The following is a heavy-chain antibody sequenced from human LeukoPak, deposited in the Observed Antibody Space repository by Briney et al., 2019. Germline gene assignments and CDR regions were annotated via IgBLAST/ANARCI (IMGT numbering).Heavy chain of an antibody. Sequence: SETLSLTCTVSGGSISSYYWSWIRQPPGKGLEWIGYTYYSGSTNYNPSLKSRVTISVDTSKNQFSLKLSSVTAADTAVYYCARGDSSSWYYFDYWGQGTLVTVSS. J-gene: IGHJ4*02. CDR2: TYYSGST. CDR1: GGSISSYY. D-gene: IGHD6-13*01. V-gene: IGHV4-59*12. CDR3: ARGDSSSWYYFDY.